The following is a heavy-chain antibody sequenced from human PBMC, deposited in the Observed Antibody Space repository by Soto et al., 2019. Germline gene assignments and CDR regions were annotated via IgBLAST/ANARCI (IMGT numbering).Heavy chain of an antibody. CDR3: VRLLIIGAKTHFDY. J-gene: IGHJ4*02. CDR2: INPNCGGT. Sequence: ASLKVSCKASGYIFTCHDIHWVRQAPGQGLEWMGSINPNCGGTNNAQKFKGRLTMTIDTSINTAYMELSRLRSDDTALYYCVRLLIIGAKTHFDYWGQGTLVTVSS. V-gene: IGHV1-2*02. D-gene: IGHD3-22*01. CDR1: GYIFTCHD.